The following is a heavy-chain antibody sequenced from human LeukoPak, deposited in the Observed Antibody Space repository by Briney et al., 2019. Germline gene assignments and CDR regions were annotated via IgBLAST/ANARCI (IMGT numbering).Heavy chain of an antibody. Sequence: PPQTPSPTPALSVVSTSGGSYYGSWTRHPAGKGLEWIGRIFTGGTTNYNPSLKSQVTISVDTSKNQFALKLSSVTAADTAVYYCARVKPGITIFGVYNAFDIWGQGTMVTVSS. CDR2: IFTGGTT. CDR3: ARVKPGITIFGVYNAFDI. CDR1: VVSTSGGSYY. D-gene: IGHD3-3*01. J-gene: IGHJ3*02. V-gene: IGHV4-61*02.